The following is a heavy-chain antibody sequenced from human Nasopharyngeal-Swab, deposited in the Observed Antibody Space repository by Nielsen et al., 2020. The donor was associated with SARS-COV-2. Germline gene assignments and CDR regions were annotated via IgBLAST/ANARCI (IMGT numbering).Heavy chain of an antibody. CDR2: ISSSSSYI. V-gene: IGHV3-21*05. CDR1: GFTFSSYS. Sequence: GGSLRLSCAASGFTFSSYSMNWVRQAPGKGLEWVSYISSSSSYIYYADSVKGRFTISRDNAKNSLYLQMNSLRAEDTAVYYCARGGNWNYRDYYYYGMDVWGQGTTVTVSS. D-gene: IGHD1-7*01. CDR3: ARGGNWNYRDYYYYGMDV. J-gene: IGHJ6*02.